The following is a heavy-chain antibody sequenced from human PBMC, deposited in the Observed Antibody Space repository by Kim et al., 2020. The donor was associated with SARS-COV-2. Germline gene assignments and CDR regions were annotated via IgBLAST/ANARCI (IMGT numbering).Heavy chain of an antibody. Sequence: GGSLRLSCSASGFTFSSYAMHWVRQAPGKGLEYVSAITSNGGGTYYADSVKGRFTISRDNSKNTLYLQMSSLRAEDTAVYYCVPLVTATSNDAFDIWGQGTMVTVSS. J-gene: IGHJ3*02. CDR3: VPLVTATSNDAFDI. D-gene: IGHD2-21*02. CDR2: ITSNGGGT. V-gene: IGHV3-64D*09. CDR1: GFTFSSYA.